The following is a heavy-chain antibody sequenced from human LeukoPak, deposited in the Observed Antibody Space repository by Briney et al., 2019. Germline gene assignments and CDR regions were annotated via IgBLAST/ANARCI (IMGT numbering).Heavy chain of an antibody. V-gene: IGHV1-8*01. J-gene: IGHJ4*02. CDR2: MNPNSGNT. CDR1: GYTFTTYD. Sequence: ASVKVSCKASGYTFTTYDINWVRQTTGHGLEWMGWMNPNSGNTGYAQRFQGRVTMTRNSSISTAYMDLSSLGSEDTAVYYCARDPRYLYDSRGYHPQYFDSWGQGTLVTVSS. D-gene: IGHD3-22*01. CDR3: ARDPRYLYDSRGYHPQYFDS.